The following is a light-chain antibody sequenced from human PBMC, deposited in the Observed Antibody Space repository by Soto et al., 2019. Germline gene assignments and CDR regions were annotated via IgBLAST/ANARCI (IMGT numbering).Light chain of an antibody. CDR3: CSYAGSNTLD. CDR1: IRDIGGYNF. CDR2: DVS. J-gene: IGLJ2*01. V-gene: IGLV2-11*01. Sequence: QSALTQPRSVSGSPGQSITISCSGTIRDIGGYNFISWYQQHPGAAPKIIIYDVSKRPSGVPDRFSGSTSGNTASLTISGLQAEDDAFYYCCSYAGSNTLDFGGGTKVTVL.